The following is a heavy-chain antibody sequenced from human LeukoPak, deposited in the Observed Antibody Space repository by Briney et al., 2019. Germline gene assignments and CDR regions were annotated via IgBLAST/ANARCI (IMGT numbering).Heavy chain of an antibody. D-gene: IGHD4/OR15-4a*01. V-gene: IGHV1-69*13. J-gene: IGHJ3*02. CDR2: IIPIFGTA. Sequence: GASVKVSCKASGGTFSSYAISWVRQAPGQGLEWMGGIIPIFGTANYAQKFQGRVTITADESTSTAYMELSSLRSEDTAVYYCARVRLDYLTYDPFEIWGQGTMVTVSS. CDR1: GGTFSSYA. CDR3: ARVRLDYLTYDPFEI.